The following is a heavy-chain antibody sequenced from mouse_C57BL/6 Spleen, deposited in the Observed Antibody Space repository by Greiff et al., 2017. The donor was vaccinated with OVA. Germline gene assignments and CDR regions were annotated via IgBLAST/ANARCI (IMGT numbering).Heavy chain of an antibody. CDR1: GYTFTSYW. CDR2: IDPSDSYT. CDR3: ARGGDGAMDY. J-gene: IGHJ4*01. D-gene: IGHD3-3*01. V-gene: IGHV1-69*01. Sequence: QVQLKESGAELVMPGASVKLSCKASGYTFTSYWMHWVKQRPGQGLEWIGEIDPSDSYTNYNQKFKGKSTLTVDKSSSTAYMQLSSLTSEDSAVYYCARGGDGAMDYWGQGTSVTVSS.